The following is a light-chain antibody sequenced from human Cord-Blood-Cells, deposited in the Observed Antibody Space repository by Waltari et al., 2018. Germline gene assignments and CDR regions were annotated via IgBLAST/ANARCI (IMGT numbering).Light chain of an antibody. V-gene: IGLV2-8*01. CDR3: SSYAGSNNLV. CDR2: VVS. Sequence: QSALPQPPSASGSPGPSVTISCTGTRRDVGGYNDVSWYQQHPGKAPKLMIYVVSKRPSGVPDRFSGSKSGNTASLTVSGLQAEDEADYYCSSYAGSNNLVFGGGTKLTVL. J-gene: IGLJ3*02. CDR1: RRDVGGYND.